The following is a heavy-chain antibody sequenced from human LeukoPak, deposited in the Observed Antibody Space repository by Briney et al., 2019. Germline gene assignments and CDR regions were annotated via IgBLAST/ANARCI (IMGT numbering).Heavy chain of an antibody. CDR2: IDYSGNT. CDR1: GGSISSYY. D-gene: IGHD6-19*01. Sequence: SETLSLTCTVSGGSISSYYWSWIRQAPGKGLEWVANIDYSGNTIYNPALKSRVTMSVDTSKNQFSLNLTSVTAADTAVYYCAREGKLTGYFGGLGFNYWGQGILVTVSS. V-gene: IGHV4-59*01. J-gene: IGHJ4*02. CDR3: AREGKLTGYFGGLGFNY.